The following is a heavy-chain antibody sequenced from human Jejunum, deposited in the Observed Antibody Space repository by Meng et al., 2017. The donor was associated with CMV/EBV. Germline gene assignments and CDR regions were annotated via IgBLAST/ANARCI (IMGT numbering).Heavy chain of an antibody. CDR3: ARSVARYNWFDP. CDR1: GFILSNYW. CDR2: INSDGSST. Sequence: AASGFILSNYWIHWVRHAPGKGLEWVSRINSDGSSTSYADSVKGRFTISRDNAKNTLYLQMSSLRGEDTAVYYCARSVARYNWFDPWGQGTLVTVSS. D-gene: IGHD2-21*01. J-gene: IGHJ5*02. V-gene: IGHV3-74*01.